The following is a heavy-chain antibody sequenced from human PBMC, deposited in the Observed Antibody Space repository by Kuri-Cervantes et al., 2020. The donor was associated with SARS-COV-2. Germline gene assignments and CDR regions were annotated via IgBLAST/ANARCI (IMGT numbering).Heavy chain of an antibody. D-gene: IGHD3-9*01. CDR2: IGQNASVK. V-gene: IGHV3-7*01. J-gene: IGHJ4*02. Sequence: GGSLRLSCAASGFTFSTSWLSWVRQDPGKGLEWVANIGQNASVKYYVDTAKGRFTISRDNAKNSLSLQMNSLRNDDMAVYYCAIGGNDWHVWGQGTLVTVSS. CDR3: AIGGNDWHV. CDR1: GFTFSTSW.